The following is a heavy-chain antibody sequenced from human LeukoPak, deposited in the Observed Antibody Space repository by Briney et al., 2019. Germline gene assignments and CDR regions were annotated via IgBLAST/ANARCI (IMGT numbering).Heavy chain of an antibody. CDR3: AKGYSGSYFDY. D-gene: IGHD1-26*01. Sequence: GGSLRLSCAASGFTFSNYAMSWVRQAPGEGLEWVSAISGSGGSTYYADSVKGRFTISRDNSKNPLYLQMNSLRAEDTAVYNCAKGYSGSYFDYWGQGTLVTVSS. CDR2: ISGSGGST. J-gene: IGHJ4*02. CDR1: GFTFSNYA. V-gene: IGHV3-23*01.